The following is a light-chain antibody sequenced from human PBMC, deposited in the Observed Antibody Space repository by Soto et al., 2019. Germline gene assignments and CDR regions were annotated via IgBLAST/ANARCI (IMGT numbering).Light chain of an antibody. J-gene: IGLJ2*01. CDR1: SRDIGAYNL. Sequence: QSALTQPASLSGSPGQSITISCSGTSRDIGAYNLVSWYQQLPGKAPKLLIYEVRSRPSGISYRFSGSKSGTTASLTISRLLPEDESDYYCSAYTSRSTLVFGGGTKVTVL. CDR3: SAYTSRSTLV. CDR2: EVR. V-gene: IGLV2-14*01.